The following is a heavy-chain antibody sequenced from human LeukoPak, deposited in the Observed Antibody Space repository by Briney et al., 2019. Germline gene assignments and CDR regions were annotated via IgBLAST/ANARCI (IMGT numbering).Heavy chain of an antibody. D-gene: IGHD5-18*01. CDR2: ISAYNGNT. J-gene: IGHJ4*02. V-gene: IGHV1-18*01. CDR3: ARGLGGDTAMAVDY. CDR1: GYTFTSYG. Sequence: ASVKVSCKASGYTFTSYGISWVRQAPGQGLEWMGWISAYNGNTNYAQKLQGRVTMTTDTSTSTAYMELRSLRSDDTAMYYCARGLGGDTAMAVDYWGQGTLVTVSS.